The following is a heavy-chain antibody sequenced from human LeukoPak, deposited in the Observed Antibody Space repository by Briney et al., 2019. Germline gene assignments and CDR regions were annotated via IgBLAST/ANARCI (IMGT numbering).Heavy chain of an antibody. Sequence: GRSLRLSCAASGFTSSSYAMHWVRQAPGKGLEWVAVISYDGSNKYYADSVKGRFTISRDNSKNTLYLQMYSLRAEDTAVYYCARDGEAMVYFDYWGQGTLVTVSS. CDR2: ISYDGSNK. D-gene: IGHD5-18*01. J-gene: IGHJ4*02. V-gene: IGHV3-30*04. CDR3: ARDGEAMVYFDY. CDR1: GFTSSSYA.